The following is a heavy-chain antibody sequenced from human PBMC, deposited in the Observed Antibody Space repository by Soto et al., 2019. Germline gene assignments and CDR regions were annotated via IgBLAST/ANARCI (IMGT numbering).Heavy chain of an antibody. J-gene: IGHJ5*02. CDR3: AKRRERYYDFWSARAPSWFDP. CDR1: GGSFNGYY. CDR2: INHSGST. V-gene: IGHV4-34*01. D-gene: IGHD3-3*01. Sequence: SETLSLTCAVYGGSFNGYYWSWIRQPPGKGLEWIGEINHSGSTNYNPSLKSRVTISVDTSKNQFSLKLSSVTAADTAVYYCAKRRERYYDFWSARAPSWFDPWGQGTLVTVSS.